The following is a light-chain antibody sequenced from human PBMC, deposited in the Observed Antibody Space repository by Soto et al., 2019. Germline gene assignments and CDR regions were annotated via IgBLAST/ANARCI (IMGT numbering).Light chain of an antibody. V-gene: IGLV4-69*01. CDR3: QTWGTGIIV. CDR2: LNSDGSH. J-gene: IGLJ2*01. Sequence: QPVLTQSPSASASLGASVKLTCTLSSGHSIYAIAWHQQQPEKGPRYLMKLNSDGSHSKGDGIHDRFSGSSSGAERYLTISSLQSEGEADYYCQTWGTGIIVFGGGTKLTV. CDR1: SGHSIYA.